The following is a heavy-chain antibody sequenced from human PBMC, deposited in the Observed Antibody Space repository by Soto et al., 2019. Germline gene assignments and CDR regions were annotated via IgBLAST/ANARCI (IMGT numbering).Heavy chain of an antibody. J-gene: IGHJ6*02. D-gene: IGHD5-12*01. CDR2: INAGNGNT. CDR1: GYTFTSYA. Sequence: ASVKVSCKASGYTFTSYAMHWVRQAPGQRLEWMGWINAGNGNTKYSQKFQGRVTITRDTSASTAYMELSSLRSEDTAVYYCARDGAYVYGMDVWGQGTTVTVSS. V-gene: IGHV1-3*01. CDR3: ARDGAYVYGMDV.